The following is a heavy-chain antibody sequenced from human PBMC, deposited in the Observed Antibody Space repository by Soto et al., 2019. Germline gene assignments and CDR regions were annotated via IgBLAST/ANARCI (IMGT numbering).Heavy chain of an antibody. CDR1: GFSLSTSGVG. Sequence: QITLKESGPPLVRRTQTLTLTCTFSGFSLSTSGVGVGWIRQPPGKALEWLALIYWDDDKRYRPSLKSRLTISKDTSKNQVVLRMTNMDPVDTATYYCARNMVASSSFDYWGQGTLVTVSS. D-gene: IGHD5-12*01. CDR3: ARNMVASSSFDY. CDR2: IYWDDDK. V-gene: IGHV2-5*02. J-gene: IGHJ4*02.